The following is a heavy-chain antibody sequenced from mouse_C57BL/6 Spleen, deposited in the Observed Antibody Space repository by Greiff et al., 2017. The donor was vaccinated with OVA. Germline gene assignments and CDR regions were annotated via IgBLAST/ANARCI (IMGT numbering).Heavy chain of an antibody. J-gene: IGHJ4*01. CDR1: GYTFTSYW. CDR2: IDPSDSYT. CDR3: VGGYGGYAKDY. D-gene: IGHD2-2*01. V-gene: IGHV1-69*01. Sequence: QVQLKQPGAELVMPGASVKLSCTASGYTFTSYWMHWVKQRPGQGLEWIGEIDPSDSYTNYNQKFKGKSTLTVDKSSSTAYMQLSSLTSEDSAVYDCVGGYGGYAKDYWGQGTSVTVSS.